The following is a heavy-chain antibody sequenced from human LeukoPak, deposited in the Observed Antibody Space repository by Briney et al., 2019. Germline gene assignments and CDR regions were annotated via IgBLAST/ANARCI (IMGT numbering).Heavy chain of an antibody. V-gene: IGHV3-30*18. CDR1: GFTFSSYG. Sequence: PGGSLRLSSAASGFTFSSYGMHWVRHAPGKGLEWVAVISYDGSDKYYADSVKGRFTISRDNSKNTLYLQMNSLRAEDTAVYYCAKEKLVVMCFDYWGQGTLVTVSS. CDR3: AKEKLVVMCFDY. J-gene: IGHJ4*02. D-gene: IGHD3-22*01. CDR2: ISYDGSDK.